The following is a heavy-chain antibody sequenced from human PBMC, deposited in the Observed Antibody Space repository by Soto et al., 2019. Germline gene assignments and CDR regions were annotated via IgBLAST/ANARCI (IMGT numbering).Heavy chain of an antibody. J-gene: IGHJ5*02. D-gene: IGHD7-27*01. CDR3: ARGNWGHSRGFDP. CDR2: IKQDGSEK. Sequence: GGSLRLSCAASGFTFSSYWMSWVRQAPGKGLEWVANIKQDGSEKYYVDSVKGRFTISRDNAKNSLYLQMNSLRAEDTAVYYCARGNWGHSRGFDPWGQGTLVTVSS. CDR1: GFTFSSYW. V-gene: IGHV3-7*05.